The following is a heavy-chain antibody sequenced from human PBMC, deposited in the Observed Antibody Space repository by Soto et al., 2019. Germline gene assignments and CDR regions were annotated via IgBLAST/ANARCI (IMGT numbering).Heavy chain of an antibody. Sequence: GGSLRLSCAASGFTFSSYAMTWVRQAPGKGLEWVSAITENGGDTYYADSVKGRFTISRDNSKNTLYLQMNSLRAEDTAVFYCAKGRNGVDVWGQGTTVTVSS. CDR3: AKGRNGVDV. J-gene: IGHJ6*02. CDR1: GFTFSSYA. CDR2: ITENGGDT. V-gene: IGHV3-23*01.